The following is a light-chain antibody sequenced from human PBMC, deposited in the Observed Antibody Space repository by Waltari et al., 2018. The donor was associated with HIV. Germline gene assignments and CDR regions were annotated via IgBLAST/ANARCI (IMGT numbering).Light chain of an antibody. CDR1: SSNIGSNY. CDR2: RKN. CDR3: AVWGDSLNSYV. V-gene: IGLV1-47*01. Sequence: QSVLTQPPSASGTPGQRVTISCSGSSSNIGSNYVYWYQHLPGTAPKLRICRKNQRPSGVPDRFSGSKSGTSASLAISGLRSEDEADYYCAVWGDSLNSYVFGTGTEVTVL. J-gene: IGLJ1*01.